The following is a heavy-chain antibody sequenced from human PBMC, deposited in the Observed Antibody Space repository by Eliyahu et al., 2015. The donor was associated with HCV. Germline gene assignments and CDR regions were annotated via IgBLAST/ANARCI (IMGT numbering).Heavy chain of an antibody. CDR3: ATLRFMAPTPGDY. J-gene: IGHJ4*02. CDR1: GFXFSTYS. Sequence: EVQLVESGGGLVQPGGXLXLSCTAXGFXFSTYSMNWVRQAPGKGLEWLSYISTSSSTIYYADSVKGRFTISRDNAKNSLYLQMNSLRDEDTAVYYCATLRFMAPTPGDYWGQGTLVTVSS. D-gene: IGHD1-14*01. CDR2: ISTSSSTI. V-gene: IGHV3-48*02.